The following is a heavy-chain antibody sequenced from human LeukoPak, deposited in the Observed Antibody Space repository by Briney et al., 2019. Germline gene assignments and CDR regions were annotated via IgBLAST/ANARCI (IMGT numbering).Heavy chain of an antibody. Sequence: SETLSLTCSVSGGSTNSYYWSWIRQPAGKGLEWIGRIYSSGSTVYNPSLNSRLTMSIDTSKNQFSLTLESVPATNTAVYYCARVKASSTSWTFDQWGQGALVTVSS. CDR2: IYSSGST. J-gene: IGHJ4*02. CDR3: ARVKASSTSWTFDQ. D-gene: IGHD2-2*01. CDR1: GGSTNSYY. V-gene: IGHV4-4*07.